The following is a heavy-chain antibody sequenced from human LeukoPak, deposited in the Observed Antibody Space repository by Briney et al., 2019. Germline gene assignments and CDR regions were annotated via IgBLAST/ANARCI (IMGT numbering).Heavy chain of an antibody. D-gene: IGHD6-13*01. Sequence: PSETLSLTCTVSGGSISSYYWSWIRQPPGKGLEWIGYIYYSGSTNYNPSLKSRVTISVDTSKNQFSLKLSSVTAADTAVYYCARVRDSSSWYRNWYFDLWGRGTLVTVSS. J-gene: IGHJ2*01. V-gene: IGHV4-59*01. CDR2: IYYSGST. CDR3: ARVRDSSSWYRNWYFDL. CDR1: GGSISSYY.